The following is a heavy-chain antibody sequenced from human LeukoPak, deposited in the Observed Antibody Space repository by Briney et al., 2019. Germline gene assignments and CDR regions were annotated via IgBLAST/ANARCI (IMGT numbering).Heavy chain of an antibody. CDR1: GYTFTSYY. J-gene: IGHJ4*02. CDR3: ARGAGYSGRSVDY. V-gene: IGHV1-2*02. D-gene: IGHD3-22*01. CDR2: INPNSGGT. Sequence: ASVKVSCKASGYTFTSYYMHWVRQAPGQGLEWMGWINPNSGGTNYAQKFQGRVTMTRDTSISTAYMELSRLRSDDTAVYYCARGAGYSGRSVDYWGQGTLVTVSS.